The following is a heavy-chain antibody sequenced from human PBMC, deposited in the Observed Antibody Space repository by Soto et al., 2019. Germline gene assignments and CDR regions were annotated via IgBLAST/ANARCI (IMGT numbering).Heavy chain of an antibody. CDR3: ASQRGYSYGQPLLDY. Sequence: WETLSLTCAVYGGSFSGYYWSWIRQPPGKGLEWIGEINHSGSTNYNPSLKSRVTISVDTSKNQFSLKLSSVTAADTAVYYCASQRGYSYGQPLLDYWGQGTLVTVSS. J-gene: IGHJ4*02. CDR1: GGSFSGYY. D-gene: IGHD5-18*01. CDR2: INHSGST. V-gene: IGHV4-34*01.